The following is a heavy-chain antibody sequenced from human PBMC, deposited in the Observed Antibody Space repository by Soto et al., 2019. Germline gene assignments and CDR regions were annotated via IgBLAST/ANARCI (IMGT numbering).Heavy chain of an antibody. CDR3: AKDLQGYGDYHYYYYGMDV. CDR2: ISYDGHNK. D-gene: IGHD4-17*01. V-gene: IGHV3-30*18. CDR1: GFTFTTFG. Sequence: QVQLVESGGGVVQPGGSLRLSCTASGFTFTTFGIHWVRQAPGKGLEWVALISYDGHNKYYSDSVKGRFTISRDNYKNTLSLQMNSLRAEDTAVYYCAKDLQGYGDYHYYYYGMDVWGQGTTVSVSS. J-gene: IGHJ6*02.